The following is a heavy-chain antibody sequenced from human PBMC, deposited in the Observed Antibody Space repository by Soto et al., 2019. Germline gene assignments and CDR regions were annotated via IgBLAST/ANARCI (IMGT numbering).Heavy chain of an antibody. CDR3: ARDTNLKAGSSLDY. CDR1: GYTFTSYA. J-gene: IGHJ4*02. D-gene: IGHD6-13*01. V-gene: IGHV1-3*01. Sequence: ASEKVSCKASGYTFTSYAMHWVRQAPGQRLEWMGWINAGNGNTKYSQKFQGRVTITRDTPASTAYMELSSLRSEDTAVYYCARDTNLKAGSSLDYWGQGTLVTVAS. CDR2: INAGNGNT.